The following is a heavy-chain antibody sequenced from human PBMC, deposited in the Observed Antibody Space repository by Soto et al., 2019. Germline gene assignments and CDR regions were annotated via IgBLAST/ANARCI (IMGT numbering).Heavy chain of an antibody. V-gene: IGHV3-11*06. CDR2: ISPGSRYP. J-gene: IGHJ5*02. CDR3: VRGGGGGLFDP. Sequence: VQLVESGGALVPPGGSLRLSCAGSGFTFGDSYMSWIRQAPGKGLEWLSYISPGSRYPAYADSVKGRFTISRDNARRSLFLQMTSLTAEDTAMYYCVRGGGGGLFDPWGQGTMVTVSS. D-gene: IGHD2-15*01. CDR1: GFTFGDSY.